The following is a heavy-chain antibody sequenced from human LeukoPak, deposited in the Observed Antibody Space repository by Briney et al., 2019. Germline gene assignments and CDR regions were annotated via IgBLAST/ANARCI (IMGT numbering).Heavy chain of an antibody. CDR2: ISGSGGST. CDR3: AKDPCSSTSCNFKEAYFQH. Sequence: GGSLRLSCAASGFTFSSYAMSWVRQAPGRGLEWVSAISGSGGSTYYADSVRGRFTISRDNSKNTLYLQMNSLRAEDTAVYYCAKDPCSSTSCNFKEAYFQHWGQGTWSPSPQ. J-gene: IGHJ1*01. CDR1: GFTFSSYA. D-gene: IGHD2-2*01. V-gene: IGHV3-23*01.